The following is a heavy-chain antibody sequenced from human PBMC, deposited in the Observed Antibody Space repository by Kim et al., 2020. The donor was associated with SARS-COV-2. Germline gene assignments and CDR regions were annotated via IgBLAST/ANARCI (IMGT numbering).Heavy chain of an antibody. J-gene: IGHJ6*02. CDR3: ARGVWGTVTHEVGYYYYGMDV. CDR1: GGSISSSNW. V-gene: IGHV4-4*02. CDR2: IYHSGST. D-gene: IGHD4-17*01. Sequence: SETLSLTCAVSGGSISSSNWWSWVRQPPGKGLEWIGEIYHSGSTNYNPSLKSRVTISVDKSKNQFSLKLSSVTAADTAVYYCARGVWGTVTHEVGYYYYGMDVWGQGTTVTVSS.